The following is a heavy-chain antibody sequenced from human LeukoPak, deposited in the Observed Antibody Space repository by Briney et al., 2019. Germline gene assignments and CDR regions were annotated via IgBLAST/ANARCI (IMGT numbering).Heavy chain of an antibody. CDR2: IRYDGSNK. J-gene: IGHJ4*02. CDR1: GFTFSSYG. D-gene: IGHD5-18*01. CDR3: AKNRRDTAMVSGFDY. V-gene: IGHV3-30*02. Sequence: GGSLRLSCAASGFTFSSYGMHWVRQAPGKGLEWVAFIRYDGSNKYYADSVKGRFTISRGNSKNTLYLQMNSLRAEDTAVYYCAKNRRDTAMVSGFDYWGQGTLVTVSS.